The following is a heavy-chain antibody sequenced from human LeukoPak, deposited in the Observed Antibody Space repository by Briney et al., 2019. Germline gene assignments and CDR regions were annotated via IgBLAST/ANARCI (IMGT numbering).Heavy chain of an antibody. J-gene: IGHJ3*02. V-gene: IGHV3-23*01. CDR2: ISGSGGST. Sequence: GGTLRLSCAASGFTFSSYGMSWVRQAPGKGLEWVSAISGSGGSTYYADSVKGRFTISRDNSKNTLYLQMNSLRAEDTAVYYCAKSRAAAADAFDIWGQGTMVTVSS. CDR1: GFTFSSYG. CDR3: AKSRAAAADAFDI. D-gene: IGHD6-13*01.